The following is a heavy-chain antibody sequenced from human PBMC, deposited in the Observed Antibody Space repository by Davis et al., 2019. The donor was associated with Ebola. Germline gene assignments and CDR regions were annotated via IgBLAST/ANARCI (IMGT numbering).Heavy chain of an antibody. D-gene: IGHD6-13*01. Sequence: SETLSLTCAVYGGSFSGYYWSWIRQPPGKGLEWIGEINHSGSTNYNPSLKSRVTISVDTSKNQFSLKLSSVTVADTAVYYCARHISLAAAGTGFDYWGQGTLVTVSS. CDR3: ARHISLAAAGTGFDY. J-gene: IGHJ4*02. CDR1: GGSFSGYY. V-gene: IGHV4-34*01. CDR2: INHSGST.